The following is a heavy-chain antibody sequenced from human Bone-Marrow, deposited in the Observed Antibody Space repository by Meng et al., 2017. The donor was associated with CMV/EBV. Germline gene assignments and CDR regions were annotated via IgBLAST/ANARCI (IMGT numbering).Heavy chain of an antibody. Sequence: ASVKVSCKASGYTFTGYYMNWVRQAPGQGLEWMGWINPNSGGTNYAQKFQGRVTMTRDTSIGTAYMELSRLRSDDTAVYYCARDVWGDIVVVPAAIGGSWGQGTLVTVSS. CDR1: GYTFTGYY. D-gene: IGHD2-2*01. V-gene: IGHV1-2*02. CDR3: ARDVWGDIVVVPAAIGGS. J-gene: IGHJ5*02. CDR2: INPNSGGT.